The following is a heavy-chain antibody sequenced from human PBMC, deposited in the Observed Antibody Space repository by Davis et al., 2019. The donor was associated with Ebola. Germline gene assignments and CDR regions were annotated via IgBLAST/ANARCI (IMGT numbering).Heavy chain of an antibody. CDR3: ATGVTTFRETGVGY. D-gene: IGHD4-17*01. J-gene: IGHJ4*02. CDR2: INYDGSDN. Sequence: GESLKISCTASGFTFGNYWMTWVRQAPGKGLEWVATINYDGSDNYYVDSVKGRFTISRDNARNSLYLQMNSLRTEDTAMYYCATGVTTFRETGVGYWGQGTLVTVSS. CDR1: GFTFGNYW. V-gene: IGHV3-7*03.